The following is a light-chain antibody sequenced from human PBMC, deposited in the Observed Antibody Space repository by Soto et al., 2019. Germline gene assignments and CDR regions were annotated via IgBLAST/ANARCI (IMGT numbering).Light chain of an antibody. J-gene: IGLJ1*01. CDR1: NIGSKS. Sequence: SYELTQPPSVSVAPGQTARITCGGNNIGSKSVHWYQQKPGQAPVVVVYEDYDRPSGIPERFSGSNSGNTATLIITRVEAGDEADYYCLVWDNSGDRYVFGTGTKVTVL. V-gene: IGLV3-21*02. CDR2: EDY. CDR3: LVWDNSGDRYV.